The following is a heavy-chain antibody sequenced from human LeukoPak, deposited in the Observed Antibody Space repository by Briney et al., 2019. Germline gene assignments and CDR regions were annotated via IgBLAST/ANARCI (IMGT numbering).Heavy chain of an antibody. CDR1: GFTFSSYA. J-gene: IGHJ4*02. Sequence: GGSLRLSCAASGFTFSSYAMSWVRQAPGKGLEWDSAISGSGGSTYYADSVKGRFTISRDNSKNTLYLQMNSLRAEDTAVYYCAKDHMVRGVGFDYWGQGTLVTVSS. CDR2: ISGSGGST. D-gene: IGHD3-10*01. V-gene: IGHV3-23*01. CDR3: AKDHMVRGVGFDY.